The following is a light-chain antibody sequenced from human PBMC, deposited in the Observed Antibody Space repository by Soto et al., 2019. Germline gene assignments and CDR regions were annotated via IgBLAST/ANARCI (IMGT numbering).Light chain of an antibody. CDR1: QSVSSSY. CDR2: GAS. J-gene: IGKJ2*01. Sequence: EIVLTQSPGTLSLSPGERVTLSCRASQSVSSSYLAWYRQKPGQAPRLLIFGASTRATGIPDRFSGSGSGTDFTLTISRLEPEDFAVYFCQQFGSSPYTFGQGTKVDIK. V-gene: IGKV3-20*01. CDR3: QQFGSSPYT.